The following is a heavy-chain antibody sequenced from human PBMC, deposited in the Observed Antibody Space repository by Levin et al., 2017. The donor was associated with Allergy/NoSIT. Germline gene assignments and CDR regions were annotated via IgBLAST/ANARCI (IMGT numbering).Heavy chain of an antibody. CDR3: AREDRGYCSGGGCSTPHDI. Sequence: PGGSLRLSCAASGFTFRDYNMDWVRQAPGKGLEWVSSIDRSSNYIYYSDSVKGRFTISRDNAKNSLSLQMNSLRAEDTAVYYCAREDRGYCSGGGCSTPHDIWGQGTMVTVSS. CDR1: GFTFRDYN. V-gene: IGHV3-21*01. J-gene: IGHJ3*02. D-gene: IGHD2-15*01. CDR2: IDRSSNYI.